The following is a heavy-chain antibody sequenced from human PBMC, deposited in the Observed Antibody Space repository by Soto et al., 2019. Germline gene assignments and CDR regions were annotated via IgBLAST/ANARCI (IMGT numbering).Heavy chain of an antibody. J-gene: IGHJ6*02. D-gene: IGHD1-26*01. CDR1: GYTFTGYY. Sequence: ASVKVSCKASGYTFTGYYMHWVRQAPGQGLEWMGWINPNSGGTNYAQKFQGWVTMTRDTSISTAYMELSRLRSDDTAVYYCARGGTPGGELLPYYYYGMDVWGQGTTVTVSS. V-gene: IGHV1-2*04. CDR2: INPNSGGT. CDR3: ARGGTPGGELLPYYYYGMDV.